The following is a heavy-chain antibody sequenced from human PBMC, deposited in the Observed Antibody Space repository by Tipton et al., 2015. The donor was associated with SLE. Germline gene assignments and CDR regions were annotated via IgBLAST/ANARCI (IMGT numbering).Heavy chain of an antibody. CDR1: GGSFSGYY. CDR3: ARSTDYSKFDY. J-gene: IGHJ4*02. V-gene: IGHV4-34*01. Sequence: TLSLTCAVYGGSFSGYYWSWFRQPPGKGLEWIGEINHSGSTNYNPSLKSRVTISVDTSKNQFSLKLSSVTAADTAVYYCARSTDYSKFDYWGQGTLVTVSS. D-gene: IGHD4-11*01. CDR2: INHSGST.